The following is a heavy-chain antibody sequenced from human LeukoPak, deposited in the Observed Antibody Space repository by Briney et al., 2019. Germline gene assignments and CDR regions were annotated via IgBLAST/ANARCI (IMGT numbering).Heavy chain of an antibody. CDR2: IRQDGSEI. CDR1: GFTFSNYR. D-gene: IGHD1-26*01. J-gene: IGHJ4*02. CDR3: ARDKIVGATYFDY. V-gene: IGHV3-7*01. Sequence: GGSLRLSCAASGFTFSNYRMSWVRQAPGQRLERVANIRQDGSEIYYVDSVKGRLTISRDNAKNSLYLQMNSLRAEDTAVYYCARDKIVGATYFDYWGQGTLVTVSS.